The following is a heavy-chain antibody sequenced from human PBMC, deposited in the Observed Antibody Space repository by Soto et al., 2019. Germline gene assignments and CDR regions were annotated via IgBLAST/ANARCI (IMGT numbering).Heavy chain of an antibody. Sequence: EVQLVESGGGLVKPGGSLRLSCAASGLSLNNVWMTWVRQAPRKGLEWVGRIKSKSHGGTTDYAAPVKGRFTISRDDSKKSLYLQMDSLKTEDTAVYYCVTDSQLWMYWGQGTLVTVSS. CDR2: IKSKSHGGTT. CDR3: VTDSQLWMY. D-gene: IGHD3-16*01. CDR1: GLSLNNVW. V-gene: IGHV3-15*01. J-gene: IGHJ4*02.